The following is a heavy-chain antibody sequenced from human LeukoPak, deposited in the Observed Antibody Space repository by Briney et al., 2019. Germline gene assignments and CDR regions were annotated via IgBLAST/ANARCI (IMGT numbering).Heavy chain of an antibody. CDR1: GYTFTSYD. CDR3: AREVTHHVYYGMDV. CDR2: ISGSKGNT. D-gene: IGHD4-11*01. V-gene: IGHV1-18*01. Sequence: GASVKVSCKASGYTFTSYDIRWVRQAPGQGLEWMGWISGSKGNTNYAQKFQGRVTMTTDTSTSTAYMELRSLRSDDTAVYFCAREVTHHVYYGMDVWGQGTTVTVSS. J-gene: IGHJ6*02.